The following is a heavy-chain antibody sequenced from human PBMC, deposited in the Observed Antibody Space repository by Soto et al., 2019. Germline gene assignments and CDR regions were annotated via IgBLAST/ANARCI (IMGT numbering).Heavy chain of an antibody. CDR3: ARSLTQAAFDS. CDR1: GGSISRGGHY. CDR2: IYPSGSS. Sequence: PTETLSLTCTVSGGSISRGGHYWNWIRQRPGKGLEWIGYIYPSGSSYYKPSLRNRVSISVDTSKNLVSLQLTSVTAADTAVYYCARSLTQAAFDSWGQGALVTVSS. D-gene: IGHD6-25*01. J-gene: IGHJ4*02. V-gene: IGHV4-31*03.